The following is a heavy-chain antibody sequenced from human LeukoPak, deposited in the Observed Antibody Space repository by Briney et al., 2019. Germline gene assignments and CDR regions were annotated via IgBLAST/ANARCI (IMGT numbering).Heavy chain of an antibody. CDR3: AKGHIVVVVAATPFDY. J-gene: IGHJ4*02. V-gene: IGHV3-30*02. Sequence: PWGSLRLSCAASGFTFSSYGMHWVRQAPGKGLEWVAFIRYDGSNKYYADSVKGRFTISRDNSKNTLYLQMNSLRAEDTAVYYCAKGHIVVVVAATPFDYWGQGTLVTVSS. CDR2: IRYDGSNK. CDR1: GFTFSSYG. D-gene: IGHD2-15*01.